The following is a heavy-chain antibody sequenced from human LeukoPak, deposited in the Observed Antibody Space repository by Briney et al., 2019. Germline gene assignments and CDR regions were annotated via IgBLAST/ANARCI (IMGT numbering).Heavy chain of an antibody. CDR2: IRSKANSYAT. D-gene: IGHD2-2*01. Sequence: GGTLRLSCVASGFTSGVYAMSWVRQASGKGLEWVGRIRSKANSYATAYAASVKGRFTISRDDSKNTAYLQMNSLKTEDTAVYYCVHCSSTSCYGGFDYWGQGTLVTVSS. CDR1: GFTSGVYA. J-gene: IGHJ4*02. CDR3: VHCSSTSCYGGFDY. V-gene: IGHV3-73*01.